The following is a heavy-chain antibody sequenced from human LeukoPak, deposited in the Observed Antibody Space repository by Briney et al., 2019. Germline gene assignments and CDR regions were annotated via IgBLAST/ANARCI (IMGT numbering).Heavy chain of an antibody. Sequence: GRSLRLSCAASGFTFSSYGMHWVRQAPGKGLEWVAVIWYDGSNKYYADSVKGRFTISRDNSKNTLYLQMNSLRAEDTAVYYCAKQLGYCSDGSCYFPYWGQGTLVTVSS. CDR1: GFTFSSYG. D-gene: IGHD2-15*01. V-gene: IGHV3-33*06. CDR3: AKQLGYCSDGSCYFPY. CDR2: IWYDGSNK. J-gene: IGHJ4*02.